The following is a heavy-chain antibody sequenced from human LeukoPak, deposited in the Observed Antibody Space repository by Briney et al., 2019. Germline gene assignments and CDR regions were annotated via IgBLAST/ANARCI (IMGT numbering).Heavy chain of an antibody. J-gene: IGHJ3*02. V-gene: IGHV1-69*01. D-gene: IGHD6-6*01. CDR2: IIPIFGTA. CDR3: ARDRWSSSSSEGALDI. Sequence: SVKVSCKASGGTFSSYAISWVRQAPGQGLEWMGGIIPIFGTANYAQKFQGRVTITADESTSTAYMELRSLRSDDTAVYYCARDRWSSSSSEGALDIWGQGTMVTVSS. CDR1: GGTFSSYA.